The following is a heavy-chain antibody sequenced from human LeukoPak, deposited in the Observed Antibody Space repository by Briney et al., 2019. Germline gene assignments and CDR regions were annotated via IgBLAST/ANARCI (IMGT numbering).Heavy chain of an antibody. D-gene: IGHD3-10*01. J-gene: IGHJ4*02. CDR3: ARHSSSGWGTYFDY. V-gene: IGHV4-59*08. CDR1: GGSISSYY. Sequence: SETLSLTCTVSGGSISSYYWSWIRQPPGQGLEWIGCIFYSGSTNCNPSLKSRVTISVDTSKNQFSLKLSSVTAADTAVYYCARHSSSGWGTYFDYWGQGTLVTVSS. CDR2: IFYSGST.